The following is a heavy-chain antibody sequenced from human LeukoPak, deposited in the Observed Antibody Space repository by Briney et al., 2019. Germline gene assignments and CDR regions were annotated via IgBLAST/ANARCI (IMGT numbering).Heavy chain of an antibody. D-gene: IGHD3-10*01. CDR2: ISHDGSNK. V-gene: IGHV3-30*18. Sequence: GRSLRLSCAASGFTFRSYGMHWVRQAPGKGLEWVAVISHDGSNKYYADSVKGRFTISRDNSKTTLYLQMNSLRAEDTAVYYCANSMVRGVITYYFDYCGQGTLVTVSS. CDR1: GFTFRSYG. J-gene: IGHJ4*02. CDR3: ANSMVRGVITYYFDY.